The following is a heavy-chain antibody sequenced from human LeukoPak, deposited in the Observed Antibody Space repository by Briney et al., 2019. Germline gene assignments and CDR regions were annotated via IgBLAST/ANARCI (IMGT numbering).Heavy chain of an antibody. Sequence: ASVKVSCKASGYTFTSYAMHWERQAPGQRLEWMGWINAGNGNTKYSQKFQGRVTITRDTSASTAYMELSSLRSEDTAVYYCASGIAAAYLFDYWGQGTLVTVYS. V-gene: IGHV1-3*01. CDR3: ASGIAAAYLFDY. CDR2: INAGNGNT. J-gene: IGHJ4*02. D-gene: IGHD6-13*01. CDR1: GYTFTSYA.